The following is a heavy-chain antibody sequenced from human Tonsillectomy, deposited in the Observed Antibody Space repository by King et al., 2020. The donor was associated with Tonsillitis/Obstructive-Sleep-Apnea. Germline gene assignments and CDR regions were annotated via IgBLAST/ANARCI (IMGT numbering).Heavy chain of an antibody. D-gene: IGHD5-12*01. J-gene: IGHJ6*03. CDR3: ARDDPGGYDFFGRNQYYYYMDV. CDR1: GFTFSSYS. Sequence: VQLVESGGGLVQPGGSLRLSCAASGFTFSSYSMNWVRQAPGQGLEWVSYISSSSSTIYYADSVKGRFTISRDNAKNSLYLQMNSLRDEDTAVYYCARDDPGGYDFFGRNQYYYYMDVWGKGTTVTVSS. CDR2: ISSSSSTI. V-gene: IGHV3-48*02.